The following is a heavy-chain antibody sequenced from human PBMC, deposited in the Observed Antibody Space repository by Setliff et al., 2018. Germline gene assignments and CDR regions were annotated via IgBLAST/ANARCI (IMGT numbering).Heavy chain of an antibody. D-gene: IGHD1-26*01. J-gene: IGHJ6*03. V-gene: IGHV3-48*01. Sequence: GGSLSLSCAASGFTFSTYSMNWVRQAPGKGLEWVSYISSRSDIIYYADSVKGRFTISRDNAKNSLYLRLNSLRAEDTAVYYCASNPRKGRSGGYFYDDPYYYYMDVWGKGTTVTVSS. CDR3: ASNPRKGRSGGYFYDDPYYYYMDV. CDR1: GFTFSTYS. CDR2: ISSRSDII.